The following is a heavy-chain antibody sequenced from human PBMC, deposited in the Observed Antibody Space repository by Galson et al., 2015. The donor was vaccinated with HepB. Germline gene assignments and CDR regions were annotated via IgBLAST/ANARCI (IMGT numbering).Heavy chain of an antibody. J-gene: IGHJ6*03. CDR3: ARIAAGGSYYYYYMDV. Sequence: SVKVSCKASGGTFSSYAISWVRQAPGQGLEWMGGIIPIFGTANYARKFQGRVTITADESTSTAYMELSSLRSEDTAVYYCARIAAGGSYYYYYMDVWGKGTTVTVSS. CDR2: IIPIFGTA. CDR1: GGTFSSYA. V-gene: IGHV1-69*13. D-gene: IGHD6-13*01.